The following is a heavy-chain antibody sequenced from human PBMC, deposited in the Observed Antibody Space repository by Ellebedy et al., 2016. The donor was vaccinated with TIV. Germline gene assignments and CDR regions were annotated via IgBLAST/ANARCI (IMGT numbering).Heavy chain of an antibody. V-gene: IGHV1-18*03. Sequence: ASVKVSCKASGYTFTSYAMHWVRQAPGQGLEWMGWISAYNGNTNYAQKLQGRVTMTTDTSTSTAYMELRSLRSDDMAVYYCARSKNYYDSSGYPDYWGQGTLVTVSS. CDR3: ARSKNYYDSSGYPDY. CDR1: GYTFTSYA. CDR2: ISAYNGNT. D-gene: IGHD3-22*01. J-gene: IGHJ4*02.